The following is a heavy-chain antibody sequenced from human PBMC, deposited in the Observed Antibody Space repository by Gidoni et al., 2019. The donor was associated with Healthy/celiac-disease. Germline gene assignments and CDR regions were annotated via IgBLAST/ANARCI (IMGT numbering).Heavy chain of an antibody. CDR3: ATEALGDGDNADY. D-gene: IGHD1-26*01. CDR2: IRTRGSKT. Sequence: EVQLLESGGGLVQPGGSLSLSCAASGLCCRNHAMSWVRQAPGKGLEWVSAIRTRGSKTYYADSVKGRVTISRDNSKNTLYLQMSSLRAEDAAVYYWATEALGDGDNADYWGQGTLVTVSS. J-gene: IGHJ4*02. CDR1: GLCCRNHA. V-gene: IGHV3-23*01.